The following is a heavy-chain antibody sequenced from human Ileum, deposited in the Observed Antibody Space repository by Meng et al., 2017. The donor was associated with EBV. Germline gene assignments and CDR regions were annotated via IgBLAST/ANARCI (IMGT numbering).Heavy chain of an antibody. Sequence: TRSGSAPALVQPNATLTLTCTFSGVLLMPIGVGVGWIRQPPGKALEWLALIYWDDDKRYSPSLKSRLTITKETSKTQVVLTMTNMDPVDTATYYCANRPSMVRGVMYFDYWGQGTLVTVSS. CDR2: IYWDDDK. CDR1: GVLLMPIGVG. CDR3: ANRPSMVRGVMYFDY. D-gene: IGHD3-10*01. J-gene: IGHJ4*02. V-gene: IGHV2-5*02.